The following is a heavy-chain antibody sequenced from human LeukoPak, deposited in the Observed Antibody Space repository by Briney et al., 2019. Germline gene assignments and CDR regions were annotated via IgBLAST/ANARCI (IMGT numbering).Heavy chain of an antibody. CDR3: ARDYGGYYGSGRADWFDP. CDR2: INPSGGST. Sequence: ASVKVSCKASGYTFTSYYMHWVRQVPGQGLEWMGIINPSGGSTSYAQKFQGRVTMTRDTSTSTVYMELSSLRSEDTAVYYCARDYGGYYGSGRADWFDPWGQGTLVTVSS. D-gene: IGHD3-10*01. CDR1: GYTFTSYY. V-gene: IGHV1-46*01. J-gene: IGHJ5*02.